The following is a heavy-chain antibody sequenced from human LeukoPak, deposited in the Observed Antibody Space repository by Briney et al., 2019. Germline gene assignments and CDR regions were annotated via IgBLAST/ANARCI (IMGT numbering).Heavy chain of an antibody. CDR1: GGSISNYH. CDR3: ARRDISSGWSFDY. CDR2: IHTSGST. D-gene: IGHD6-19*01. Sequence: KSSETLSLTCTVSGGSISNYHWSWIRQPAGKGLEWIGQIHTSGSTNYNPPLKSRVTMSIDTTEDRVSLTIRSVTAADTAFYYCARRDISSGWSFDYWGQGTLVTVSS. J-gene: IGHJ4*02. V-gene: IGHV4-4*07.